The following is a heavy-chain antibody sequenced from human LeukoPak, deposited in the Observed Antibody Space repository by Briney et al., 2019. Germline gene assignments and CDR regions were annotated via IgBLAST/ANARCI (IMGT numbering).Heavy chain of an antibody. CDR1: GNTFPGNY. D-gene: IGHD6-13*01. CDR3: AGGSSYYFFDY. J-gene: IGHJ4*02. CDR2: INPSSGGT. V-gene: IGHV1-2*02. Sequence: GASVEVSCKASGNTFPGNYLHWVRQAPGQGPEWMGWINPSSGGTNPAQKFQGRVAMTRDTSISTVYIQLKRLTSDDTAVYYCAGGSSYYFFDYWGQGVLVTVSS.